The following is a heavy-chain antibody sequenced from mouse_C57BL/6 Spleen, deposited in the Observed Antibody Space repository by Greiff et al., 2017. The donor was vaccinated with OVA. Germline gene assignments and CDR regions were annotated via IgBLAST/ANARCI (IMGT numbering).Heavy chain of an antibody. CDR2: IDPSDSET. CDR1: GYTFTSYW. CDR3: ARYDYGRAWFAY. Sequence: QVQLKQPGAELVRPGSSVKLSCKASGYTFTSYWMHWVKQRPIQGLEWIGNIDPSDSETHYNQKFKDKATLTVDKSSSTAYMQLSSLTSEDSAVYYCARYDYGRAWFAYWGQGTLVTVSA. J-gene: IGHJ3*01. D-gene: IGHD1-1*01. V-gene: IGHV1-52*01.